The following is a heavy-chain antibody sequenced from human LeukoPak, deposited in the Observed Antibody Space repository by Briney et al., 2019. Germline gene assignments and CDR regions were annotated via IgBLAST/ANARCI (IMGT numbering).Heavy chain of an antibody. CDR2: ISWNSGSI. CDR1: GFTFDDYA. J-gene: IGHJ3*02. Sequence: QPGRSLRLSCAASGFTFDDYAMHWVRQAPGKGLEWVSGISWNSGSIGYADSVKGRFTISRDNAKNSLYLQMNSLRAKDTALYYCAKDLGSSWYDAFDIWGQGTMVTVSS. D-gene: IGHD6-13*01. V-gene: IGHV3-9*01. CDR3: AKDLGSSWYDAFDI.